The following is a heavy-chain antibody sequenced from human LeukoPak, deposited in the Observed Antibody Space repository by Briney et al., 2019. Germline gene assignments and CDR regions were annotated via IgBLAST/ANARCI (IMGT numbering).Heavy chain of an antibody. CDR2: IQYDGTNK. CDR3: ARGRGSGSSDYYMDV. CDR1: GFTFSSYG. D-gene: IGHD3-10*01. J-gene: IGHJ6*03. V-gene: IGHV3-30*02. Sequence: GGSLRLSCAASGFTFSSYGMHWVRQAPGKGLEWVAFIQYDGTNKYYADSVKGRFTISRDNSKNSLYLQMNSLRAEDTAVYYCARGRGSGSSDYYMDVWGKGTTVTVSS.